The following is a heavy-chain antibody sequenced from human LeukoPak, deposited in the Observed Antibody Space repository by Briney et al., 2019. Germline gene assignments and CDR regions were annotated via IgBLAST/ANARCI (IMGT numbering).Heavy chain of an antibody. CDR3: ARGSHEYWNDY. Sequence: GASVKVSCGASGYNFSAYGMTWVRQAPGQGLEWMGWVTSDNRDTKYAPKFQGRVTMTTDMSSTTAYMDLRSLRSDDTAVYYCARGSHEYWNDYWGQGTLVTVSS. J-gene: IGHJ4*02. CDR2: VTSDNRDT. D-gene: IGHD1-1*01. CDR1: GYNFSAYG. V-gene: IGHV1-18*01.